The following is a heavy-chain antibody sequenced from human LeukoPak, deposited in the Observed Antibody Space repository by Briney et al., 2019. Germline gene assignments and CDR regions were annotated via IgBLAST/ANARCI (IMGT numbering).Heavy chain of an antibody. CDR1: GYTFTNYG. D-gene: IGHD1-1*01. Sequence: ASVKVSCKASGYTFTNYGISWVRQAPGQGLEWVGWISGHNDNAHYAQKLQGRVTMTRETSTSTVYMELRSLSSDDTAIYYCARDGNDVMDYWGQGAPVTVSS. CDR2: ISGHNDNA. V-gene: IGHV1-18*01. J-gene: IGHJ4*02. CDR3: ARDGNDVMDY.